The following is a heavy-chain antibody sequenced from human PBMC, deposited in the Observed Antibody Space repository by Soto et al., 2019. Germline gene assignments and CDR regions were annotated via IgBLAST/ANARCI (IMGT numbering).Heavy chain of an antibody. J-gene: IGHJ6*02. CDR2: MNPNSGNT. Sequence: ASVKVSCKASGYTFTSYDINWVRQATGQGLEWMGWMNPNSGNTGYAQKFQGRVTMTRNTSISTAYMELSSLRSEDTAVYYCAGYSRSFFYYYGMDVWGQGTTVTVSS. CDR3: AGYSRSFFYYYGMDV. V-gene: IGHV1-8*01. CDR1: GYTFTSYD. D-gene: IGHD6-13*01.